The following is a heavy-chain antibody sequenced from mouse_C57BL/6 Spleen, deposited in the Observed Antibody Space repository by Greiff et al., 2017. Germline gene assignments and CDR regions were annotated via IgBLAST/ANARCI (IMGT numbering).Heavy chain of an antibody. D-gene: IGHD2-3*01. V-gene: IGHV5-17*01. CDR3: ARGEDGYYWYFDV. CDR2: LSGGSSTI. CDR1: GFTFSDYG. J-gene: IGHJ1*03. Sequence: DVMLVESGGGLVKPGGSLKLSCAASGFTFSDYGMHWVRQAPEKGLEWVAYLSGGSSTIYYADTVTGRFTISRGNAKNTLFLQMTSLRSEDTAMYYCARGEDGYYWYFDVWGTGTTVTVSS.